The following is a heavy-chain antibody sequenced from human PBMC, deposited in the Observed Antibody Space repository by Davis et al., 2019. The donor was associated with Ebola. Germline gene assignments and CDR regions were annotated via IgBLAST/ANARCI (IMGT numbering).Heavy chain of an antibody. CDR1: GGSISSYY. V-gene: IGHV4-59*01. J-gene: IGHJ4*02. CDR3: ARGMTTVTDY. Sequence: GSLRLSCTVSGGSISSYYWSWIRQPPGKGLEWIGYIYYSGSTNYNPSLKSRVTISVDTTKNQFSLKLSSVTAADTAVYYCARGMTTVTDYWGQETLVTVSS. D-gene: IGHD4-17*01. CDR2: IYYSGST.